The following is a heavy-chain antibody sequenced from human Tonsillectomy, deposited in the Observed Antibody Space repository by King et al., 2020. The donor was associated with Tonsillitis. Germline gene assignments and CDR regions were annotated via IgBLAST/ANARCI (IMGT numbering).Heavy chain of an antibody. Sequence: VQLVESGGGLVQPGGSLRLSCAASGFTFSTYAMTWGRQAPGKGLEWVSVMSGAGARTYHADSVKGRFTISRDNSKNTLYLKMNSLRAEDTAVYYCAKCPYDFWSGCLYYATDVWGQGTTLTVSS. CDR2: MSGAGART. J-gene: IGHJ6*02. V-gene: IGHV3-23*04. D-gene: IGHD3-3*01. CDR1: GFTFSTYA. CDR3: AKCPYDFWSGCLYYATDV.